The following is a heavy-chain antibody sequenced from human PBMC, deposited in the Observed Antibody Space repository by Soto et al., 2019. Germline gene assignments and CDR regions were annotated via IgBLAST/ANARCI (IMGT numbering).Heavy chain of an antibody. CDR2: IIPILGIA. Sequence: QVQLVQSGAEVKKPGSSVKVSCKASGGTFSSYTISWVRQAPGQGLEWMGRIIPILGIANYAQKFQGRVTITADKSTSTAYMGRSSLRSKDTAVYYCARDLDSSNGYWGQGTLVTVSS. CDR1: GGTFSSYT. CDR3: ARDLDSSNGY. J-gene: IGHJ4*02. D-gene: IGHD6-19*01. V-gene: IGHV1-69*08.